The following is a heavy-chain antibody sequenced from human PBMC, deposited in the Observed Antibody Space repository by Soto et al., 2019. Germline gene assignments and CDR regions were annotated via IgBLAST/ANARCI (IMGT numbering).Heavy chain of an antibody. CDR3: ARGERYYYGSGRRKGMDV. Sequence: QVQLVESGGGVVQPGRSLRLSCAASGFTFSSYGMHWVRQAPGKGLEWVAVIWYDGSNKYYADSVKGRFTISRDNSKNTLYLQMNSLRAEDTAVYYCARGERYYYGSGRRKGMDVWGQGTTVTVSS. J-gene: IGHJ6*02. V-gene: IGHV3-33*01. D-gene: IGHD3-10*01. CDR1: GFTFSSYG. CDR2: IWYDGSNK.